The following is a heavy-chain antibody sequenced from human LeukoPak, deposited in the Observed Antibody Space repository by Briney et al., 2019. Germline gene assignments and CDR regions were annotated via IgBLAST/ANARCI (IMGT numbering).Heavy chain of an antibody. Sequence: PGGSLKLSCAASGFTFSSYAMSWVRKAPGKGLECVSAISGSGSSTYYADSVKGRFTISRDNSKNTLYMQMNRLRAEDTAVYYCAKDRAIHLVPYYLVPDIWGQGTVVTVSS. D-gene: IGHD5-18*01. CDR3: AKDRAIHLVPYYLVPDI. CDR2: ISGSGSST. CDR1: GFTFSSYA. J-gene: IGHJ3*02. V-gene: IGHV3-23*01.